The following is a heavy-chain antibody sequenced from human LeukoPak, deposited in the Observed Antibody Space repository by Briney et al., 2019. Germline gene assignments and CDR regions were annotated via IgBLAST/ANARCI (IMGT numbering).Heavy chain of an antibody. V-gene: IGHV4-59*01. CDR2: IYYSGST. Sequence: SETLSLACTVSGGSISSYYWSWIRQPPGKGLEWIGYIYYSGSTNYNPSLKSRVTISVDTSKNQFSLKLSSVTAADTAVYYCARSPRSEYGEYPRGYFDYWGQGTLVTVSS. CDR3: ARSPRSEYGEYPRGYFDY. CDR1: GGSISSYY. D-gene: IGHD4-17*01. J-gene: IGHJ4*02.